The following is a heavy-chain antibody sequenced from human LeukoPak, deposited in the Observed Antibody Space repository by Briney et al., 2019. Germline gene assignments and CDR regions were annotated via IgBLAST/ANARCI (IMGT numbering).Heavy chain of an antibody. Sequence: ASVKVSCKASGYTFTGYYMHWVRQAPGQGLEWMGWINPNSGGTNYAQKFQGRVTMTRDTSISTAYMELTRLRSDDTAVYYCARDGGERLNAFDIWGQGTMVTVSS. V-gene: IGHV1-2*02. CDR2: INPNSGGT. J-gene: IGHJ3*02. CDR1: GYTFTGYY. CDR3: ARDGGERLNAFDI. D-gene: IGHD1-1*01.